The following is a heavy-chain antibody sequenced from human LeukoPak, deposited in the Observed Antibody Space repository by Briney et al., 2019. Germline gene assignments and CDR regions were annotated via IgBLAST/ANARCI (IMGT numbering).Heavy chain of an antibody. J-gene: IGHJ6*02. Sequence: PGGSLRLSCAASGFTFSSYGMHWVRQAPGKGLEWVASINYNGNVNYYVDSVKGRFTISRDNAKNSLYLQMSNLRAEDTAVYFCARGGGLDVWGQGATVTVSS. D-gene: IGHD3-16*01. CDR3: ARGGGLDV. V-gene: IGHV3-7*03. CDR2: INYNGNVN. CDR1: GFTFSSYG.